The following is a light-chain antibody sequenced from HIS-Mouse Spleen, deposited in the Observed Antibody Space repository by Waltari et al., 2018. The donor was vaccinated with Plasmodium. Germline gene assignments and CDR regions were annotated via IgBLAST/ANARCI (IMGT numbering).Light chain of an antibody. CDR3: QQSYSTPGT. Sequence: DIQMTQSPSSLSASVGDRVTITCRASQSISSYLNWYQQKPGKAPKLLIYAASSLQSGVPSRFSGSGSGTDFTLTISSLQPEDFATDYCQQSYSTPGTFGGGTKVEIK. V-gene: IGKV1-39*01. J-gene: IGKJ4*01. CDR2: AAS. CDR1: QSISSY.